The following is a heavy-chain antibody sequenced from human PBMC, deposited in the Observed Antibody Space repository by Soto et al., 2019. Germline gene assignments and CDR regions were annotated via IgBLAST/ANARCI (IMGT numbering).Heavy chain of an antibody. CDR2: IYWDDDK. D-gene: IGHD3-22*01. J-gene: IGHJ5*02. V-gene: IGHV2-5*02. Sequence: QITLKESGPPLVKPTQTLTLTCTFSGFSLSTSGVGVGWIRQPPGKALEWLALIYWDDDKRYSPSLKSRLTITKDTAXXXVXXTMTNMDPVDTATYYCAHSLIGYYYDSSGSNWFDPWGQGTLVTVSS. CDR1: GFSLSTSGVG. CDR3: AHSLIGYYYDSSGSNWFDP.